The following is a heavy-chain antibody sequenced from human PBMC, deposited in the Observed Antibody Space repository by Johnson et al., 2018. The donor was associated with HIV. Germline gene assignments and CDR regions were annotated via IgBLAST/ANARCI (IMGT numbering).Heavy chain of an antibody. Sequence: VQLVESGGGVVRPGGSLRLSCATSGFIFDDYAMGWVRQVPGKGLEWVSGINWNGGSIHYADAVTGRFTISRDNAKKSMYLQMNRLRAEDTALYHCARGTIIGVVIDHEAFDIWGQGAMVTVSS. CDR1: GFIFDDYA. D-gene: IGHD3-3*01. CDR2: INWNGGSI. V-gene: IGHV3-20*01. J-gene: IGHJ3*02. CDR3: ARGTIIGVVIDHEAFDI.